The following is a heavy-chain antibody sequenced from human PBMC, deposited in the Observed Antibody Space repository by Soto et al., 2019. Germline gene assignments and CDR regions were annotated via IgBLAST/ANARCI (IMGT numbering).Heavy chain of an antibody. D-gene: IGHD2-2*02. V-gene: IGHV1-24*01. CDR2: FDPEDGET. Sequence: QVQLVQSGAEVKKPGASVKVSCKVSGYTLTELSMHWVRQAPGKGLEWMGGFDPEDGETIYAQKFQGRVTMTEDTSTDTAYMELSSLRSEDTAVYYCATRGEYCSSTSCYSYYYGMDVWGQGTTVTVSS. CDR1: GYTLTELS. CDR3: ATRGEYCSSTSCYSYYYGMDV. J-gene: IGHJ6*02.